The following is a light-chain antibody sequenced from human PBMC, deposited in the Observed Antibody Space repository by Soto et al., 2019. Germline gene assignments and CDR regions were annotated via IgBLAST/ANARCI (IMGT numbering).Light chain of an antibody. J-gene: IGKJ1*01. CDR2: KAS. Sequence: DIQMTQSPSTLSASVGDRDTITCRASQSISSWLAWYQQKPGKAPKLLIYKASSLDSGVPSRFRGSGSGTEFTLTISGLQPDDFATYYCQQYKSYPWTFGQGTKVEIK. V-gene: IGKV1-5*03. CDR3: QQYKSYPWT. CDR1: QSISSW.